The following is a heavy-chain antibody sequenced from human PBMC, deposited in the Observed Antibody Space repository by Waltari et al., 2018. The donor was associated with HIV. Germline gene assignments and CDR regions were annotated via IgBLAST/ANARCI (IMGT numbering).Heavy chain of an antibody. CDR2: IKSKSDGGTT. CDR3: RTSSDYGDPPVDY. V-gene: IGHV3-15*01. D-gene: IGHD4-17*01. Sequence: EVQLVESGGGVVKPGGSLRLSCAASGFTFSNAWMSWVRQAPGKGLEWVGRIKSKSDGGTTYAAPVKGRFIISRNDSKNMLYLQMKSLKTEDTAVYYCRTSSDYGDPPVDYWGQGTLVTVSS. J-gene: IGHJ4*02. CDR1: GFTFSNAW.